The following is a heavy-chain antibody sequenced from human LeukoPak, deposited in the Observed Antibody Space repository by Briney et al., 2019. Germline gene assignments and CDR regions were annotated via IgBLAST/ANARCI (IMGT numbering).Heavy chain of an antibody. CDR1: GFTFSAYS. CDR3: ARDFRYSGSYHHWFDP. J-gene: IGHJ5*02. Sequence: KPGGSLRLSCAASGFTFSAYSINWVRQAPGRGLEWVSSISSSGTYIYYADSVKGRFTISRDNAKNSLSLQMNSLRAEDTAVYYCARDFRYSGSYHHWFDPWGQETLVTVSS. D-gene: IGHD1-26*01. V-gene: IGHV3-21*01. CDR2: ISSSGTYI.